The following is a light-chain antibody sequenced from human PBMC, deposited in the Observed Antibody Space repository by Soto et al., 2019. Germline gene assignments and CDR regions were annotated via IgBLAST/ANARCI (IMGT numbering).Light chain of an antibody. V-gene: IGKV1-27*01. CDR3: QKYSSVPV. J-gene: IGKJ3*01. CDR1: QDIMNF. CDR2: AAS. Sequence: DIQMTQSPTSLSASVGDRVTITCRASQDIMNFVAWYQQKPGKAPKLLIYAASTLQSGVTSRFSGSGSGTDFTLTINRLQPEDVATYSCQKYSSVPVFGPGTKVEIK.